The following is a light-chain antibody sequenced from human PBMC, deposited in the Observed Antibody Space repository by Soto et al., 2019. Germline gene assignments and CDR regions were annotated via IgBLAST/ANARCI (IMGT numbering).Light chain of an antibody. CDR2: DND. J-gene: IGLJ2*01. CDR3: GAWDNSLTVVV. Sequence: QSVLTQPPSLSAAPGQKVTISCSGSSSNIGRNSVSWYQHLPGTAPKLLIYDNDKRPSGIPDRFSGSKSGTSATLGITGLQTGEEADYYCGAWDNSLTVVVFGGGTKLTVL. CDR1: SSNIGRNS. V-gene: IGLV1-51*01.